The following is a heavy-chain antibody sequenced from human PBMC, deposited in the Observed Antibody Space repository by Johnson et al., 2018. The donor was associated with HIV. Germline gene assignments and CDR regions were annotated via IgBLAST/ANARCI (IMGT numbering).Heavy chain of an antibody. Sequence: VQLVESGGGLVQPGGSLRLSCAASGFTFSSYALRWVRQAPGQGLKWVPVIGHGAGDADSLGSVRGLFTISSDNSKNTLYLQMNSLRAEDTAVYYCARSSSSGAFDIWGQGTMVTVSS. CDR2: IGHGAGDA. V-gene: IGHV3-23*03. D-gene: IGHD6-6*01. CDR3: ARSSSSGAFDI. CDR1: GFTFSSYA. J-gene: IGHJ3*02.